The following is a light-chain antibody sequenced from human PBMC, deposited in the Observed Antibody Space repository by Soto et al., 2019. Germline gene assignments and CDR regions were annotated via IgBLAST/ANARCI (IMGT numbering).Light chain of an antibody. CDR3: QQYNNWPLT. V-gene: IGKV3-15*01. CDR1: QSVSSN. J-gene: IGKJ5*01. Sequence: EIVLTQSPVTLSLSPGERATLSFRASQSVSSNLAWYQQKPGQAPRLLIYGASSRATGIPVRFSGSGSGTEFTLTISSLQSEDFAVYYCQQYNNWPLTFGQGTRLEIK. CDR2: GAS.